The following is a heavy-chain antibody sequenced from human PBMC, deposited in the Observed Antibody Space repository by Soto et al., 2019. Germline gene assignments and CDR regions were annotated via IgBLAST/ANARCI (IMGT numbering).Heavy chain of an antibody. D-gene: IGHD6-13*01. CDR1: GVTFSSYA. CDR3: AKRAAGTSFDY. Sequence: GGSLRLCCAASGVTFSSYAMSWVRQAPGKGLEWVSVISGSGGSTYYADSVKGRFTISRDNSKNTLYLQMNSLRAEDTAVYYCAKRAAGTSFDYWGQGTLVTVSS. J-gene: IGHJ4*02. V-gene: IGHV3-23*01. CDR2: ISGSGGST.